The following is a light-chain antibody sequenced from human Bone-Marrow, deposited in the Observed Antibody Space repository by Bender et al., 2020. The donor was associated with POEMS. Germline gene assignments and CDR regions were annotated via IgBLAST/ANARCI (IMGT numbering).Light chain of an antibody. CDR2: ADS. V-gene: IGLV3-21*03. J-gene: IGLJ2*01. CDR3: QVWDSTSAHVV. CDR1: NIGSKS. Sequence: SYVLTQPPSVSVAPGKTARITCGGDNIGSKSVHWYQQKPGQAPVLVVYADSDRPSGIPERFSASNSGNTATLTISRVEAGDEADYHCQVWDSTSAHVVFGGGTELTVL.